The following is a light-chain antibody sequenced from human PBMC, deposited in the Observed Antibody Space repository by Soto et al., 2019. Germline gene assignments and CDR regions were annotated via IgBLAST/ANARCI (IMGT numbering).Light chain of an antibody. J-gene: IGKJ5*01. CDR3: QHTSTPPIT. Sequence: DIQMTQSPSSLSASIGDRVTVTCRASQTISNYLNWYQQKPGKAPKLLIYAASKLHTGVPSRFSASRSGTDFTLTVSSLQPEDFATYYCQHTSTPPITFGQGTRLDIK. CDR2: AAS. V-gene: IGKV1-39*01. CDR1: QTISNY.